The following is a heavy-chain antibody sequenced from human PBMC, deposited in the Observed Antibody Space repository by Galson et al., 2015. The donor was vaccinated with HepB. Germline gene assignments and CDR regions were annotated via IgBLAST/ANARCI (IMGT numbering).Heavy chain of an antibody. CDR2: ISSSSSYI. CDR3: ARAKRAVAGTGSFAFDI. Sequence: SLRLSCAASGFTFSSYSMNWVRQAPGKGLEWVSSISSSSSYIYYADSVKGRFTISRDNAKNSLYLQMNSLRAEDTAVYYCARAKRAVAGTGSFAFDIWGQGTMVTVSS. J-gene: IGHJ3*02. CDR1: GFTFSSYS. D-gene: IGHD6-19*01. V-gene: IGHV3-21*01.